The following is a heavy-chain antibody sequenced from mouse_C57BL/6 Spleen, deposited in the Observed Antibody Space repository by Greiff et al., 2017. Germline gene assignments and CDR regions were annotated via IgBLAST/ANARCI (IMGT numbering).Heavy chain of an antibody. J-gene: IGHJ3*01. CDR2: IWGVGST. V-gene: IGHV2-6*01. CDR3: ASDSGYGSSSFAY. CDR1: GFSLTSYG. Sequence: VKLVESGPGLVAPSQSLSITCTVSGFSLTSYGVDWVRQSPGKGLEWLGVIWGVGSTNYNSALKSRLSISKDNSKSQIFLKMNSLQTEDKAMYYCASDSGYGSSSFAYWGQGTLVTVSA. D-gene: IGHD1-1*01.